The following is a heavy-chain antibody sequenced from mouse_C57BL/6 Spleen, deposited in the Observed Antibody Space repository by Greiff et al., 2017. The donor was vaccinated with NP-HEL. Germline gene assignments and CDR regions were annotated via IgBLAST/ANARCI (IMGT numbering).Heavy chain of an antibody. Sequence: EVMLVESGGDLVKPGGSLKLSCAASGFTFSSYGMSWVRQTPDKRLEWVATISSGGSYTYYPDSVKGRFTISRDNAKNTLYLQMSSLKSEDTAMYYCARLGDYYGSSYFDYWGQGTTLTVSS. CDR3: ARLGDYYGSSYFDY. CDR1: GFTFSSYG. D-gene: IGHD1-1*01. V-gene: IGHV5-6*01. CDR2: ISSGGSYT. J-gene: IGHJ2*01.